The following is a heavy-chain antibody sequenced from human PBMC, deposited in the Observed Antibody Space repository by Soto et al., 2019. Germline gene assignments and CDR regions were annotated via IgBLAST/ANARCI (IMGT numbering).Heavy chain of an antibody. CDR3: AREPYYDILTGYHASGWFDP. CDR1: GGSISSYY. V-gene: IGHV4-59*01. Sequence: SETLSLTCTVSGGSISSYYWSWIRQPPGKGLEWIGYIYYSGSTNYNPSLKSRVTISVDTSKNQFSLKLSSVTAADTAVYYCAREPYYDILTGYHASGWFDPWGQGTLVTVS. D-gene: IGHD3-9*01. J-gene: IGHJ5*02. CDR2: IYYSGST.